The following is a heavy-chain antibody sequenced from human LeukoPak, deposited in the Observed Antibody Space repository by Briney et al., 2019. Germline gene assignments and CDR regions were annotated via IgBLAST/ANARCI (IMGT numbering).Heavy chain of an antibody. V-gene: IGHV4-39*07. Sequence: KPSETLSLTCTVSGGSISSSSYYWGWIRKPPGKGLEWIGSIYYSGSTYYNPSLKSRVTISVDTSKNQFSLKLSSVTAADTAVYYFASDGPYCGGDCYPYYFDFWAQGTVVSVSS. CDR3: ASDGPYCGGDCYPYYFDF. D-gene: IGHD2-21*02. CDR1: GGSISSSSYY. J-gene: IGHJ4*02. CDR2: IYYSGST.